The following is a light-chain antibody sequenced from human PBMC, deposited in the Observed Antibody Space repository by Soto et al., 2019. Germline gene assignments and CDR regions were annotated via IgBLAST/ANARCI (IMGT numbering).Light chain of an antibody. J-gene: IGKJ4*01. CDR3: QKYDSGLRT. Sequence: EIVLTQSPGTLSLSPGERATLSCRASQSVSSSYLAWYQQKPGQAPRLLIYGASSRATGIPDRFSGSGSGTDFTLTISRLEPEDFAVYYCQKYDSGLRTFGGGTTVEIK. CDR1: QSVSSSY. CDR2: GAS. V-gene: IGKV3-20*01.